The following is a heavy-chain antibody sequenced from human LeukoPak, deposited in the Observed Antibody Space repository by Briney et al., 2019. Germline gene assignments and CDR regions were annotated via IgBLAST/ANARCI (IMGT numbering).Heavy chain of an antibody. Sequence: ASVKVSCKVSGYTLTELSMHWVRQAPGKGLEWMGGFDPEDGETIYAQKFQGRVTMTGDTSTDTAYMELSSLRSEDTAVYYCATVNLGSSWFDYWGQGTLVTVSS. CDR3: ATVNLGSSWFDY. J-gene: IGHJ4*02. V-gene: IGHV1-24*01. CDR1: GYTLTELS. CDR2: FDPEDGET. D-gene: IGHD6-13*01.